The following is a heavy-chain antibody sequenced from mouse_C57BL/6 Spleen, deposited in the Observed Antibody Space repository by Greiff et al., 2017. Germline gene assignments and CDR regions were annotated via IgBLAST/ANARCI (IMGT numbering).Heavy chain of an antibody. CDR1: GFTFSSYG. D-gene: IGHD2-4*01. V-gene: IGHV5-6*01. CDR2: ISSGGSYT. CDR3: ARNDYDVRYAMDY. J-gene: IGHJ4*01. Sequence: EVKVVESGGDLVKPGGSLKLSCAASGFTFSSYGMSWVRQTPDKRLEWVATISSGGSYTYYPDSVKGRFTISRDNAKNTLYLQMSSLKSEDTAMYYCARNDYDVRYAMDYWGQGTSVTVSS.